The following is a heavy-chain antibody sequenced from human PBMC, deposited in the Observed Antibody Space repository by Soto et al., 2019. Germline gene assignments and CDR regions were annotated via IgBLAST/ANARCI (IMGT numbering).Heavy chain of an antibody. CDR1: GFTFSDYS. D-gene: IGHD6-19*01. Sequence: DVQLLESGGGVVQSGGSLRLSCSASGFTFSDYSMHWVRQAPGKGLEWVSAISGGGGNTYYAGSVNGRFTISRDNSRNTLYLEMHSLRAADTALYYCAKESYGSGWTLDSRGHGTRATVSS. CDR3: AKESYGSGWTLDS. CDR2: ISGGGGNT. V-gene: IGHV3-23*01. J-gene: IGHJ5*01.